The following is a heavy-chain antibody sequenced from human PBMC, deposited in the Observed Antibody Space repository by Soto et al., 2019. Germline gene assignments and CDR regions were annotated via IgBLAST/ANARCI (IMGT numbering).Heavy chain of an antibody. J-gene: IGHJ6*02. CDR2: IDYTGGYS. CDR3: ARDLPPYGMDV. V-gene: IGHV3-23*01. CDR1: GFTFSSYA. Sequence: GGSLRLSCAASGFTFSSYAMNWVRQAPGKGLEWVATIDYTGGYSYYADSVKGRFTISRDNSKNTLYLQMNSLRAEDTAVYYCARDLPPYGMDVWGQGTTVTVSS.